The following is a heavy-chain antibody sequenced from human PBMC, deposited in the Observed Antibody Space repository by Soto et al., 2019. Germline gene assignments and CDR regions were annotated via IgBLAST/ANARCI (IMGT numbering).Heavy chain of an antibody. CDR2: ISGYSGVT. CDR3: ATSSPRGSYGPDANGMGV. D-gene: IGHD5-18*01. J-gene: IGHJ6*02. V-gene: IGHV1-18*04. CDR1: GYTFTTYG. Sequence: QVRLVQSGGEMKKPGASVTVSCKASGYTFTTYGFNWVRQAPGQGLEWMGWISGYSGVTTYAQKLQGRVTMTTDTSTSTAYMDLRGLRSDDTAVYYCATSSPRGSYGPDANGMGVWGQGTTVTVS.